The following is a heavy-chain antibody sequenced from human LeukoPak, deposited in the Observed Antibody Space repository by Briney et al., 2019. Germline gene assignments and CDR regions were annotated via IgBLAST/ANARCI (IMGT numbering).Heavy chain of an antibody. V-gene: IGHV1-18*01. CDR1: GYTFTSYY. J-gene: IGHJ3*02. CDR3: ARHLGAEEAFDI. CDR2: VSVYNANT. D-gene: IGHD1-26*01. Sequence: ASVKVSCKASGYTFTSYYISWVRQAPGQGLEWMGWVSVYNANTNYAQNLQGRVTMTTDTSTSTAYMELSSLRSEDTAVYYCARHLGAEEAFDIWGQGTMVTVSS.